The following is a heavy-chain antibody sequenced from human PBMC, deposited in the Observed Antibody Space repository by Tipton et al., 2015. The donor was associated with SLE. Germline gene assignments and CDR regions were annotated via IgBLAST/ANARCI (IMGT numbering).Heavy chain of an antibody. Sequence: TLSLTCAVSGLSISSAYYWGWIRQPPGKGLEWIGSIYHSGDTYYNPSLKSRVTISVDTSKNQFSLKLSSVTAADTAVYYCARSAEYFQDWGQGTLVTVSS. CDR2: IYHSGDT. V-gene: IGHV4-38-2*01. J-gene: IGHJ1*01. CDR3: ARSAEYFQD. CDR1: GLSISSAYY.